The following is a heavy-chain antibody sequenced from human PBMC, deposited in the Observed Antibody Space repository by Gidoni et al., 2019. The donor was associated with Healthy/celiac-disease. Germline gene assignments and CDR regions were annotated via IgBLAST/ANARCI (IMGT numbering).Heavy chain of an antibody. J-gene: IGHJ4*02. V-gene: IGHV3-21*01. CDR2: ISSSSSYI. Sequence: EVQLVESGGGLVKPGGSLRLSCAASGFTFSSYSMNWVRQAPGKGLEWVSSISSSSSYIYYADSVKGRFTISRDNAKNSLYLQMNSLRAEDTAVYYCARDRERLGAPEAFDYWGQGTLVTVSS. CDR3: ARDRERLGAPEAFDY. D-gene: IGHD1-26*01. CDR1: GFTFSSYS.